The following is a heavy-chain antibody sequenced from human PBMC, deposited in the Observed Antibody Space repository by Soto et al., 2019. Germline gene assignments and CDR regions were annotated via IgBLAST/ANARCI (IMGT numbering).Heavy chain of an antibody. V-gene: IGHV3-33*01. Sequence: QVQLVESGGDVVQPGRSLRLSCAASGFTFSNYVMHWVRQAPGKGLEWVAVITNNGGSDHYADSLKGRFTISRDNSKNTLYLQMNSLRAEGTAVYYCVRDDDQEANALDYWGQGTLVTVSS. D-gene: IGHD2-2*01. CDR3: VRDDDQEANALDY. CDR1: GFTFSNYV. J-gene: IGHJ4*02. CDR2: ITNNGGSD.